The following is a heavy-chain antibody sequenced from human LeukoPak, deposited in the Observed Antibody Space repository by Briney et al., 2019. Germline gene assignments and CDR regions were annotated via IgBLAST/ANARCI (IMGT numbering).Heavy chain of an antibody. Sequence: SCKASGYTFTSYYMHWVRQAPGKGLEWVAVISYDGSNKYYADSVKGRFTISRDNSKNTLYLQMNSLRAEDTAVYYCARGTYYDRLGVTFDIWGQGTMVTVSS. CDR2: ISYDGSNK. D-gene: IGHD3-22*01. V-gene: IGHV3-30-3*01. J-gene: IGHJ3*02. CDR1: GYTFTSYY. CDR3: ARGTYYDRLGVTFDI.